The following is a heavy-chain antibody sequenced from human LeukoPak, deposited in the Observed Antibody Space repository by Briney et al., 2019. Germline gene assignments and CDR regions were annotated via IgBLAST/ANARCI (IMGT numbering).Heavy chain of an antibody. J-gene: IGHJ4*02. D-gene: IGHD6-19*01. Sequence: GASLQISCKGSGSSFTSYWIGWVRQMPGKGLKWMGIIYPGDSDTRYSPSFQGQVTISADKSISTAYLQWSSLKASDTAMYYCARREYSSGWGSVDYWGQGTLVTVSS. CDR3: ARREYSSGWGSVDY. CDR1: GSSFTSYW. V-gene: IGHV5-51*01. CDR2: IYPGDSDT.